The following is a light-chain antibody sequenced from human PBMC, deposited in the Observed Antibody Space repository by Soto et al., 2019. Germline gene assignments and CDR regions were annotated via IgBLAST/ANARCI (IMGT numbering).Light chain of an antibody. Sequence: QSVLTQPASVSGSPGQSITISCTGTSSDVGGYNYVSWYQQHPGKAPQLMIYDVNNRPSGVSNRFSGSKSGNTASLTISGLQAEDEADYYCFSYTSSGTFVFGGATQLTVL. J-gene: IGLJ2*01. CDR1: SSDVGGYNY. V-gene: IGLV2-14*03. CDR2: DVN. CDR3: FSYTSSGTFV.